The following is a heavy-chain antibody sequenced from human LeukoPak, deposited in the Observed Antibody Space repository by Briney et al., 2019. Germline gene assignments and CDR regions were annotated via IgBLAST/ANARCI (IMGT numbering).Heavy chain of an antibody. CDR1: GASISSYY. CDR2: IYYSGST. D-gene: IGHD6-13*01. V-gene: IGHV4-59*01. Sequence: SETLSLTCTVSGASISSYYWSWIRQPPGKGLEWIGYIYYSGSTNYNPSLKSRVTISVDTSKNQFSLKLSSVAAADTAVYYCARSSRGAAAGFDFWGQGTLVTVSS. J-gene: IGHJ4*02. CDR3: ARSSRGAAAGFDF.